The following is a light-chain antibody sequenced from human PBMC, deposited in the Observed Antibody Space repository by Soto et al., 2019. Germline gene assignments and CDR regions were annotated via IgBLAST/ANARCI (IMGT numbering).Light chain of an antibody. CDR2: EVY. CDR1: FNDVGGYNY. J-gene: IGLJ1*01. CDR3: SSYTSSRAYV. V-gene: IGLV2-8*01. Sequence: QSALTQPPSASGSPGQSVTISCTGTFNDVGGYNYVSWYQQHPGKAPKVIIYEVYKRPSGVPDRFSGSKSGKTASLTVSGLQADDEADYYCSSYTSSRAYVFGIGTKLTVL.